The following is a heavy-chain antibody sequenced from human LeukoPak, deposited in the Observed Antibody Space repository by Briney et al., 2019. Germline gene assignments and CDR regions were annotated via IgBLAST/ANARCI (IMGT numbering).Heavy chain of an antibody. CDR3: ARSTTPNENEYFEH. CDR1: GYTFTSYD. D-gene: IGHD2/OR15-2a*01. Sequence: ASVKVSCKASGYTFTSYDINWVRQATGQGLEWMGWINPNSGGTNYAQKFQGRVTMTRDTSISTAYMELSRLRSDDTAVYYCARSTTPNENEYFEHWGQGTLVTVSS. J-gene: IGHJ1*01. CDR2: INPNSGGT. V-gene: IGHV1-2*02.